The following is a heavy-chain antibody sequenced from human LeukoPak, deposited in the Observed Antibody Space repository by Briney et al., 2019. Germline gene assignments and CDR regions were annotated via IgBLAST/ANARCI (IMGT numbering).Heavy chain of an antibody. CDR1: GYTFTGYY. J-gene: IGHJ4*02. Sequence: ASVKVSCKASGYTFTGYYMHWVRQAPGQGLEWMGWINPNSGGTNYAQKFQGRVTMTRDTSISTAYMELSRLRSDDTAVYCCARDLGYSSGSNLDYWGQGTLVTVSS. CDR2: INPNSGGT. V-gene: IGHV1-2*02. CDR3: ARDLGYSSGSNLDY. D-gene: IGHD6-19*01.